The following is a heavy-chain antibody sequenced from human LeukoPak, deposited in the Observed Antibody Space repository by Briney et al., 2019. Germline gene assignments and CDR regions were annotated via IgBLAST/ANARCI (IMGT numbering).Heavy chain of an antibody. CDR2: ISAYNGNT. J-gene: IGHJ6*02. Sequence: GASAKVSCKASGYTFTSYGISWVRQAPGQGLEWMGWISAYNGNTNYAQKLQGRVTMTTDTSTSTAYMELRRLRSDDTAVYYCARDGYGDDYYYYYSMDVWSQGTTVTVSS. CDR1: GYTFTSYG. CDR3: ARDGYGDDYYYYYSMDV. V-gene: IGHV1-18*01. D-gene: IGHD5-12*01.